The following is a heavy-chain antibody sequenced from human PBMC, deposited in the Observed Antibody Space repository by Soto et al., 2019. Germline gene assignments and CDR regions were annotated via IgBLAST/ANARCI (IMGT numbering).Heavy chain of an antibody. Sequence: PGKGLEWIGSIYYSGSTYYRPSLKSRVTISVDTSKNQFSLKLSSVTAADTAVYYCARQVPAAIRLGWFDPWGQGTLVTVSS. J-gene: IGHJ5*02. V-gene: IGHV4-39*01. CDR2: IYYSGST. D-gene: IGHD2-2*02. CDR3: ARQVPAAIRLGWFDP.